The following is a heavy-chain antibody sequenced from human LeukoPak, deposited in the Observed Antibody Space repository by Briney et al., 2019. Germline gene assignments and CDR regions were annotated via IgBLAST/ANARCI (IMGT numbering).Heavy chain of an antibody. J-gene: IGHJ3*02. Sequence: PSQTLSLTCTVSGGSISSGGYYWSWIRQHPGKGLEWIGNIYYSGSTYYNPTLKSRVTISVDTSKNQFSLKLSSVTAADTAVYYCARDYYDSSGNGNAFDIWGQGTMVTVSS. D-gene: IGHD3-22*01. CDR1: GGSISSGGYY. V-gene: IGHV4-31*03. CDR2: IYYSGST. CDR3: ARDYYDSSGNGNAFDI.